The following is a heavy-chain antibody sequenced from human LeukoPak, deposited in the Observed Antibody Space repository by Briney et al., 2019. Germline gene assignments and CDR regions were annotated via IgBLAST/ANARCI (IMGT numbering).Heavy chain of an antibody. D-gene: IGHD6-19*01. CDR2: ISSSNSYI. CDR1: GFTFSSYS. CDR3: ARESGCARPSDY. J-gene: IGHJ4*02. Sequence: GGSLRLSCAASGFTFSSYSMNWVRQAPGKGLEWVSSISSSNSYIYYADSVKGRFTISRDNAKNSLYLQMNSLRAEDTAVYYCARESGCARPSDYWGQGTLVIVSS. V-gene: IGHV3-21*01.